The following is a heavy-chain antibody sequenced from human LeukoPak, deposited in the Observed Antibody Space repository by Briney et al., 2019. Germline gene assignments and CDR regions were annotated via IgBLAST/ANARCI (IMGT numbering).Heavy chain of an antibody. CDR3: AKEIMETTYFDY. D-gene: IGHD3-16*01. Sequence: GGSLRLSCAASGFTFDNYAMSWVRQAPGKGLEWVSAISGSGGNTYYADSVKGRFTISRDNSKNTPYLQMNSLRAEDTAVYYCAKEIMETTYFDYWGQGTLVTVSS. CDR2: ISGSGGNT. J-gene: IGHJ4*02. CDR1: GFTFDNYA. V-gene: IGHV3-23*01.